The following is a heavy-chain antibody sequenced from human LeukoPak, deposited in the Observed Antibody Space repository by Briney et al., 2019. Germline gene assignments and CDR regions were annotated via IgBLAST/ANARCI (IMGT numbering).Heavy chain of an antibody. V-gene: IGHV3-23*01. J-gene: IGHJ4*02. Sequence: GGSLRLSCAVSGITLRNYGMSWVRQAPGKGLEWVAGISGSGGTTNYANSVKGRFTISRDNPKNTLFLHMNSLRAEDTAVYFCAKRGVVIRVILVGFHKEAYYFDSWGQGALVTVSS. CDR3: AKRGVVIRVILVGFHKEAYYFDS. CDR2: ISGSGGTT. D-gene: IGHD3-22*01. CDR1: GITLRNYG.